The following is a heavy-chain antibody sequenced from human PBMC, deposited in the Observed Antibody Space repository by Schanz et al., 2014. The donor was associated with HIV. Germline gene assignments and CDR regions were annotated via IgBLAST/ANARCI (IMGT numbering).Heavy chain of an antibody. CDR2: LSGSGDRT. CDR1: GFSFLRYE. Sequence: EVQLLESGGGLVQPGGSLRISCVASGFSFLRYEMSWVRQAPGKGLEWLSTLSGSGDRTYYADSVKGRVTISRDNAKNFVYLQMNSLRDEDTAVYYCARDSSLAVADHWYLDLWGRGTLVTVSS. CDR3: ARDSSLAVADHWYLDL. D-gene: IGHD6-19*01. V-gene: IGHV3-23*01. J-gene: IGHJ2*01.